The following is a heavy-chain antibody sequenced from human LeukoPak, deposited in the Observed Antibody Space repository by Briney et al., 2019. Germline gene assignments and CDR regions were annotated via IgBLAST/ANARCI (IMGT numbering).Heavy chain of an antibody. V-gene: IGHV4-34*01. CDR2: INHSGST. J-gene: IGHJ6*02. CDR3: ARGAFYSGSYYSYYYGMDV. CDR1: GGSFSGYS. D-gene: IGHD1-26*01. Sequence: ETLSLTCAVYGGSFSGYSWSWIRQPPGKGLEGIGEINHSGSTNYNPSLKSRVTISVDTSKNQFSLELSSVTAADTAVYYCARGAFYSGSYYSYYYGMDVWGQGTTVTVSS.